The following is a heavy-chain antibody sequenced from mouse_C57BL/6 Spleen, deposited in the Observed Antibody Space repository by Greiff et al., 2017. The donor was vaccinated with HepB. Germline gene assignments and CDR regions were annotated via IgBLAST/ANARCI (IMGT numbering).Heavy chain of an antibody. CDR3: ARGRGLRGYAMDY. Sequence: VQLQQSGPELVKPGASVKMSCKASGYTFTDYNMHWVKQSHGKSLEWIGYINPNNGGTSYNQKFKGKATLTVNKSSSTAYMELRSLTSEDSAVYYCARGRGLRGYAMDYWGQGTSVTVSS. CDR1: GYTFTDYN. D-gene: IGHD2-4*01. V-gene: IGHV1-22*01. CDR2: INPNNGGT. J-gene: IGHJ4*01.